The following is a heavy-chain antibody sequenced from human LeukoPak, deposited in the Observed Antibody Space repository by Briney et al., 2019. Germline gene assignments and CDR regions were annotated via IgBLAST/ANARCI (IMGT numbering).Heavy chain of an antibody. J-gene: IGHJ4*02. CDR2: IKEDGSEK. Sequence: GGSLRLSCAASGFTFSNYYMNWVRQAPGKGLEWVANIKEDGSEKYYVDFVKGRFTISRDNANNSLYLQMNGLRAEDTAVYYCARGFSPSWYSSSWYPHYWGQGTLVTVSS. CDR3: ARGFSPSWYSSSWYPHY. V-gene: IGHV3-7*01. D-gene: IGHD6-13*01. CDR1: GFTFSNYY.